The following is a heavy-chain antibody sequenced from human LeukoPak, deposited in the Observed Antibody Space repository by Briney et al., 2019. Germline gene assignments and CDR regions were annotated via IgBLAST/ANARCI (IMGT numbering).Heavy chain of an antibody. CDR3: ARGDSSGYYFDY. V-gene: IGHV1-69*01. J-gene: IGHJ4*02. CDR2: IIPIFGTA. CDR1: GGTFSSYA. D-gene: IGHD3-22*01. Sequence: SAKVSCKASGGTFSSYAISWVRQAPGQGLEWMGGIIPIFGTANYAQKFQGRVTITADESTSTAYMELSSLRSEDTAVYYCARGDSSGYYFDYWGQGTLVTVSS.